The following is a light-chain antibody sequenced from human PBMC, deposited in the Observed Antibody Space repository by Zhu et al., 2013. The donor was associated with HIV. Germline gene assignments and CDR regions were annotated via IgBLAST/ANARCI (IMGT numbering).Light chain of an antibody. CDR3: SSWDDSLSGPV. V-gene: IGLV1-40*01. Sequence: QSVLTQPPSVSGAPGQRVTISCTGTSSNIGAGYDVHWYQHVPGTAPKLLIYGNNNRPSGVSDRFSGSKSGISASLAITGLQAEDEADYYCSSWDDSLSGPVFGGGTKLTVL. J-gene: IGLJ2*01. CDR2: GNN. CDR1: SSNIGAGYD.